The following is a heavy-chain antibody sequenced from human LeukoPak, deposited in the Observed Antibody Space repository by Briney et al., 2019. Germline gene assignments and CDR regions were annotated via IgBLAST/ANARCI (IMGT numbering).Heavy chain of an antibody. J-gene: IGHJ4*02. CDR2: ISDSGGRT. D-gene: IGHD6-13*01. CDR1: GITLSNYG. V-gene: IGHV3-23*01. Sequence: GGSLRLSCAVSGITLSNYGMSWVRLAPGKGLEWVAGISDSGGRTNYADSVKGRFTISRDNSKNTLYLQMNSLRAEDTAVYYCASYSSSWYYWGQGTLVTVSS. CDR3: ASYSSSWYY.